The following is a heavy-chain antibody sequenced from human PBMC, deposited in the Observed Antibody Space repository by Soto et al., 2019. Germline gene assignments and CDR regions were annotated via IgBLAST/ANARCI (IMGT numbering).Heavy chain of an antibody. CDR2: ISGSGGST. CDR1: GFTFSSYA. D-gene: IGHD2-2*01. CDR3: AKDGIGYCISTSCYSLDY. V-gene: IGHV3-23*01. J-gene: IGHJ4*02. Sequence: EVQLLESGGGLVQPGGSLRLSCAASGFTFSSYAMSWVRQAPGKGLECVSAISGSGGSTYYADSVKGRFTISRDNSKNTRYLQMTSLRAEDTAVYYCAKDGIGYCISTSCYSLDYWGQGTLVTVSS.